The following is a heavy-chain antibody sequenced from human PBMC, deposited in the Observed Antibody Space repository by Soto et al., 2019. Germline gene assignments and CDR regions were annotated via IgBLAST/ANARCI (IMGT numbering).Heavy chain of an antibody. CDR3: ARETVAGITGLDY. Sequence: RRLSCAASGFTFIGHAMNWVRQAPGKGLEWVSAITGGGVSTYYADSLSGRFTISRDNSKNTLYLQMNGLRAEDTAIYYCARETVAGITGLDYWGPGTLVTVSS. CDR2: ITGGGVST. D-gene: IGHD1-20*01. CDR1: GFTFIGHA. J-gene: IGHJ4*02. V-gene: IGHV3-23*01.